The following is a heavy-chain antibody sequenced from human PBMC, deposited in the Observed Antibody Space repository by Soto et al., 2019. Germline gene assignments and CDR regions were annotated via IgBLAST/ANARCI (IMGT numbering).Heavy chain of an antibody. CDR1: GGSFSGYY. Sequence: SETLSLTCAVYGGSFSGYYWSWIRQPPGKGLEWIGEINHSGSTNYNPSLKSRVTISVDTSKNQFSLKLSSVTAADTAVYYCAKADDDSSGSHSWAQGPLATLS. J-gene: IGHJ4*02. D-gene: IGHD6-19*01. CDR2: INHSGST. V-gene: IGHV4-34*01. CDR3: AKADDDSSGSHS.